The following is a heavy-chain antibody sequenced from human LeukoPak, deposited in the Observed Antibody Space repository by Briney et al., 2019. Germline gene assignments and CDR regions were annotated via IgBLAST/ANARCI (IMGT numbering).Heavy chain of an antibody. J-gene: IGHJ4*02. CDR3: ARIQWLAPIDY. Sequence: PGGSLRLSCAASGFTVSSNYMSWVRQAPGKGLECVSVIYSGGSTYYADSVKGRFTISRDNAKNTLYLQMNSLRAEDTAVYYCARIQWLAPIDYWGQGTLVTVSS. V-gene: IGHV3-53*01. D-gene: IGHD6-19*01. CDR2: IYSGGST. CDR1: GFTVSSNY.